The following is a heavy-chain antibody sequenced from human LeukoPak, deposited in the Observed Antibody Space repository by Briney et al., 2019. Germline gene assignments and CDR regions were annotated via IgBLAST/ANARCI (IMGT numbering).Heavy chain of an antibody. J-gene: IGHJ4*02. D-gene: IGHD6-19*01. CDR3: AKDQGRYSSGCFDY. Sequence: GGSLRLSCAASGFTFSSYAMTWVRQAPGKGLEWVSAISGSGGSTYYADSVKGRFTISRDNSKNTLYLQMNSLRAEDTAVYYCAKDQGRYSSGCFDYWGQGTLVTVSS. V-gene: IGHV3-23*01. CDR1: GFTFSSYA. CDR2: ISGSGGST.